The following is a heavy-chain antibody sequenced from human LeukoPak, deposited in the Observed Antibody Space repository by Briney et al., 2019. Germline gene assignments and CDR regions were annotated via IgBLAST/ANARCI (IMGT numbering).Heavy chain of an antibody. CDR3: ARQMLLVSPNYYYYYYMDV. CDR2: IYTSGST. V-gene: IGHV4-4*09. Sequence: SETLSLTCTVSGGSISSYYWSWIRQPPGKGLEWIGYIYTSGSTNYNPSLKSRVTISVDASKNQFSLKLSSVTAADTAVYYCARQMLLVSPNYYYYYYMDVWGKGTTVTVSS. J-gene: IGHJ6*03. CDR1: GGSISSYY. D-gene: IGHD3-9*01.